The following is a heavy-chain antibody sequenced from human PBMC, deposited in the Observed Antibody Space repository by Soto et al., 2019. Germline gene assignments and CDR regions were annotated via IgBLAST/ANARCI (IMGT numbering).Heavy chain of an antibody. D-gene: IGHD1-7*01. CDR2: INHSGST. CDR1: GGSFSGYY. J-gene: IGHJ5*02. CDR3: GSGTTSHNWFDP. V-gene: IGHV4-34*01. Sequence: SETLSLTCAVYGGSFSGYYWSWIRQPPGKGLEWIGEINHSGSTNYNPSLKSRVTISVDTSKNQFSLKLSSVTAADTAVYYCGSGTTSHNWFDPWGQGTLVTVSS.